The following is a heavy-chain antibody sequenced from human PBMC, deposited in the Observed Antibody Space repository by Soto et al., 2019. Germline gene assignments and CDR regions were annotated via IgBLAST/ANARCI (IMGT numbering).Heavy chain of an antibody. CDR1: GGSISSGGYY. J-gene: IGHJ5*02. CDR2: IYYSGST. V-gene: IGHV4-31*03. Sequence: SETLSLTCTVSGGSISSGGYYWSWIRQHPGKGLEWIGYIYYSGSTYYNPSLKSRVTISVDTFKNQFSLKLSSVTAADTAVYYCARTYYYDISGYYYKYNWFDPWRQGTLVTVSS. CDR3: ARTYYYDISGYYYKYNWFDP. D-gene: IGHD3-22*01.